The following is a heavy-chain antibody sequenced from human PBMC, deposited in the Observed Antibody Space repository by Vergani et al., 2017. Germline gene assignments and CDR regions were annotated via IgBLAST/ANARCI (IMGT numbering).Heavy chain of an antibody. Sequence: EVQLVESGGGLIQPGGSLRLSCAASGFTVSSNYMSWVRQAPGKGLEWVSVISGSGGSTYYADSVKGRFTISRDNSKNTLYLQMNSLRAEDTAVYYCAKVGIEYCSSTSCSHYYYYGMDVWGQGTTVTVSS. CDR1: GFTVSSNY. CDR2: ISGSGGST. V-gene: IGHV3-23*04. D-gene: IGHD2-2*01. CDR3: AKVGIEYCSSTSCSHYYYYGMDV. J-gene: IGHJ6*02.